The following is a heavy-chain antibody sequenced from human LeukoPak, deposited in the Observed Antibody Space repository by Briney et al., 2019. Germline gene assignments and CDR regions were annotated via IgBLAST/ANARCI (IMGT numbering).Heavy chain of an antibody. D-gene: IGHD4-17*01. CDR1: GGSISSYY. CDR3: ARSYGDYPGPVDY. J-gene: IGHJ4*02. Sequence: SETLSLTCTVSGGSISSYYWSWIRQPPGKGLEWIGYIYYSGSTNYNPSLKSRVTISVDTSKNQFSLKLSSVTAADTAVYYCARSYGDYPGPVDYWGQGTLVTVSS. CDR2: IYYSGST. V-gene: IGHV4-59*01.